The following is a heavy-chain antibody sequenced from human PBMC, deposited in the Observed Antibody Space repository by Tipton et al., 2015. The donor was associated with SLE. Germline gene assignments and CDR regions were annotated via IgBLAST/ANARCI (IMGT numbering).Heavy chain of an antibody. D-gene: IGHD7-27*01. CDR2: ISHSGST. CDR3: ARGWGWFDY. J-gene: IGHJ4*02. CDR1: GGSFSGYY. Sequence: LRLSCEVYGGSFSGYYWTWIRQPPGKGLEWIGEISHSGSTSHNPSLNSRVSISIDMSKNHFSLKLNSVTAADTAVYYCARGWGWFDYWGQGTLVTVSS. V-gene: IGHV4-34*01.